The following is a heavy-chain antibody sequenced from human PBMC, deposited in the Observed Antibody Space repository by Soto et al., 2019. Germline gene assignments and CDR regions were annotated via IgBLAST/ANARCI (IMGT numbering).Heavy chain of an antibody. Sequence: QVQLQESGPGLVKPSETLSLTCTVSGGSISSYYWSWIRQPPGKGLEWIGYIYYSGSTNYNPSLKSRVTISVDTSRNQFSLTLSSVTAADTAVYYCARGSRQYQLLYWFDPWGQGTLVTVSS. D-gene: IGHD2-2*01. CDR1: GGSISSYY. CDR3: ARGSRQYQLLYWFDP. CDR2: IYYSGST. V-gene: IGHV4-59*01. J-gene: IGHJ5*02.